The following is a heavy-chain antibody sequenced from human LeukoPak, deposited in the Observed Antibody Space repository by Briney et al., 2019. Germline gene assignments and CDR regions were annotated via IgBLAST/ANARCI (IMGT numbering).Heavy chain of an antibody. Sequence: GASVKVSCKASGYTFTSYGISWVQQAPGQGLEWMGWISAYNGNTNYAQKLQGRVTMTTDTSTSTAYMELRSLRSDDTAVYYCARVLGPLGYYYYMDVWGKGTTVTVSS. CDR2: ISAYNGNT. V-gene: IGHV1-18*01. CDR1: GYTFTSYG. D-gene: IGHD7-27*01. J-gene: IGHJ6*03. CDR3: ARVLGPLGYYYYMDV.